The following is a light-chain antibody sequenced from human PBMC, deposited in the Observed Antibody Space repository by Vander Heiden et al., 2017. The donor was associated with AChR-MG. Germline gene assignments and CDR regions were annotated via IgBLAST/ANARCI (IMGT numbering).Light chain of an antibody. J-gene: IGKJ2*01. Sequence: EIVMTQSPATLSVSPGERATLSCRASQSVSSNLAWYQQKPGQAPRLLIYGASTRATGLPARFSGSGSGTEFTLTISSLQSEDFAVYYCQQYHNWPLYTFGQGTKVEI. CDR3: QQYHNWPLYT. CDR2: GAS. V-gene: IGKV3-15*01. CDR1: QSVSSN.